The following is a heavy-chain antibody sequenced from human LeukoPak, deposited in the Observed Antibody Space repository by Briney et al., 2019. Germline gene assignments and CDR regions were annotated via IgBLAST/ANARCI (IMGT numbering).Heavy chain of an antibody. V-gene: IGHV4-59*01. D-gene: IGHD3-10*01. CDR1: GGSISSYY. J-gene: IGHJ4*02. CDR2: IYYSGST. CDR3: ARARGGSGSYYQGFDY. Sequence: SETLSLTCTVSGGSISSYYWSWIRQPPGKGLEWIGYIYYSGSTNYNPSLKSRVTISVDTSKNQFSLKLSSVTAADTAVHYCARARGGSGSYYQGFDYWGQGTLVTVSS.